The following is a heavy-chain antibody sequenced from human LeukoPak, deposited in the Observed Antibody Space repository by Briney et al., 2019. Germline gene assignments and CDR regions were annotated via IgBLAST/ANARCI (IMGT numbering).Heavy chain of an antibody. D-gene: IGHD5-12*01. V-gene: IGHV1-2*04. CDR2: INPNSGGT. CDR3: ARDRGGYTTPYYFDY. CDR1: GYIFTVYY. Sequence: ASVKVSCKASGYIFTVYYMHWVRQAPGQGLEWMGWINPNSGGTNYAQKFQGWVTTTRDTSISTAYMELSRLRSDDTAVYYCARDRGGYTTPYYFDYWGQGTLVTVSS. J-gene: IGHJ4*02.